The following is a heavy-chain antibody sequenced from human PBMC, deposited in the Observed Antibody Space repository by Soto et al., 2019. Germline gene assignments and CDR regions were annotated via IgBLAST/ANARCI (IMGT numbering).Heavy chain of an antibody. V-gene: IGHV4-31*03. CDR2: IYYSGST. D-gene: IGHD6-13*01. J-gene: IGHJ4*02. CDR3: AIFFGVAATGPFDY. Sequence: QVQLQESGPGLVKPSQTLSLTCTVSGVSISSGGYYWSWIRQHPGTGLEGIGYIYYSGSTYYNPALKSRVTISVDTSKNLFSLKLSSVTAADTAVYYCAIFFGVAATGPFDYWGQGTLVTVSS. CDR1: GVSISSGGYY.